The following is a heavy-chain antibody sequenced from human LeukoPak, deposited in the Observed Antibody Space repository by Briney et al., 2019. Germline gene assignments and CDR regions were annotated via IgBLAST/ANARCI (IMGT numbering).Heavy chain of an antibody. Sequence: PGTSLRLSCGVSGFSIGNYGMHWIRQAPDKGLEWEAMISHDGGAKYYGDSVKGRLTISRDNSDNTLYLQMNSLRVEDTAVYYCARDWGSSGWYNWFDPWGQGILVTVSS. D-gene: IGHD3-16*01. CDR3: ARDWGSSGWYNWFDP. CDR2: ISHDGGAK. V-gene: IGHV3-30*03. CDR1: GFSIGNYG. J-gene: IGHJ5*02.